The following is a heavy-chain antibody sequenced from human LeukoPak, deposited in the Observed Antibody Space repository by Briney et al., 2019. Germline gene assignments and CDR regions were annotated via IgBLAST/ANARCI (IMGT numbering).Heavy chain of an antibody. V-gene: IGHV4-39*01. CDR3: ASPRYSSSWYEGDY. CDR1: GGSVVSGTYY. CDR2: IYYSGST. J-gene: IGHJ4*02. D-gene: IGHD6-13*01. Sequence: SETLSLTCTVSGGSVVSGTYYWSWIRQPPGKGLEWIGSIYYSGSTYYNPSLKSRVTISVDTSKNQFSLKLSSVTAADTAVYYCASPRYSSSWYEGDYWGQGTLVTVSS.